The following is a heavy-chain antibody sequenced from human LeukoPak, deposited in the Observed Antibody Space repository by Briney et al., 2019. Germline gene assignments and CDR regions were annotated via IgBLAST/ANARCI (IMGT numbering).Heavy chain of an antibody. J-gene: IGHJ4*02. Sequence: SETLSLTCTVSGYSISGGYYWGWIRQPPGKGLEWIGSIYHSGSTYYNPSLKSRVTISVDTSKNQFSLNLSSVTAADTAVYYCATALAAAPDYWGQGTLVTVSS. CDR1: GYSISGGYY. V-gene: IGHV4-38-2*02. CDR2: IYHSGST. D-gene: IGHD6-13*01. CDR3: ATALAAAPDY.